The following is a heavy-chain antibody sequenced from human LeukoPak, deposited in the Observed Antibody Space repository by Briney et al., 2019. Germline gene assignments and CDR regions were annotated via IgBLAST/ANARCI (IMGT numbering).Heavy chain of an antibody. D-gene: IGHD2-15*01. J-gene: IGHJ4*02. CDR3: ARVPTVGSGGYQFDY. Sequence: GGSLRLSCAASGFTFSSYEMNWVRQAPGKGLEWVSYTSSSGSTIYYADSVKGRFTISRDNAKKSLYLQMNSLRAEDTAVYYCARVPTVGSGGYQFDYWGQGTLVTVYS. V-gene: IGHV3-48*03. CDR1: GFTFSSYE. CDR2: TSSSGSTI.